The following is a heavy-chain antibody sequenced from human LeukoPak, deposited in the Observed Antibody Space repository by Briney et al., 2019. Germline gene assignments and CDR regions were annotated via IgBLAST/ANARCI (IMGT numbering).Heavy chain of an antibody. V-gene: IGHV4-34*01. J-gene: IGHJ5*02. CDR1: NGSFNEYY. Sequence: SETLSLTCAVYNGSFNEYYWSWIRQSPGKGLEWIGEINHGGRTNYNPSLQSRVSISVDASQNQFSLTMTSGTAADTAIYYCARGECGFDCPMYNWFDPWGRGTLVTVSS. CDR3: ARGECGFDCPMYNWFDP. CDR2: INHGGRT. D-gene: IGHD2-21*02.